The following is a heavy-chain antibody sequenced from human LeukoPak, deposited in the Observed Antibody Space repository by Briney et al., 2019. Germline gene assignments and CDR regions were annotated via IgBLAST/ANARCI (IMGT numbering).Heavy chain of an antibody. CDR1: GFTFRSYV. CDR2: IYSGGDT. Sequence: PGGSLRLSCAASGFTFRSYVMSWVRQAPGKGLEWVSVIYSGGDTYYADSVKGRFTISRDNSKNTLYLQMNSLRAEDTAVYYCARAFLSPADFDYWGQGTLVTVSS. J-gene: IGHJ4*02. CDR3: ARAFLSPADFDY. V-gene: IGHV3-53*01.